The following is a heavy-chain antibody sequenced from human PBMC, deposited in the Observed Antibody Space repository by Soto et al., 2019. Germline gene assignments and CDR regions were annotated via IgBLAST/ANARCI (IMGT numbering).Heavy chain of an antibody. CDR2: ISGSGGST. CDR3: AKARTYSSGCHPG. CDR1: GFTFSSYA. Sequence: EVQLLESGGGLVQPGGSLRLSCAASGFTFSSYAMSWVRQAPGKGLEWVSAISGSGGSTYYADSVKGRFTISRDSSKNTLYLQMNSLRAEDTAVYYCAKARTYSSGCHPGWCQGTLVTVSS. D-gene: IGHD6-19*01. J-gene: IGHJ4*02. V-gene: IGHV3-23*01.